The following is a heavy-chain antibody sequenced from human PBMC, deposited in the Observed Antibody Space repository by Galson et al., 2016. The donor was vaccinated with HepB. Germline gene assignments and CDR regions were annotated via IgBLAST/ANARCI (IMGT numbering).Heavy chain of an antibody. CDR1: GFTLSRDG. Sequence: LRLSCPASGFTLSRDGMHCFPQAPGKGLEWVAAIRYSSSYMPYAAAVKGRFTISRANAKNSLYLQMNSLGAEDTAVYFCARDRGGGAPKLVIFDYWGQGTLVTVSS. CDR3: ARDRGGGAPKLVIFDY. V-gene: IGHV3-21*01. D-gene: IGHD3-16*01. CDR2: IRYSSSYM. J-gene: IGHJ4*02.